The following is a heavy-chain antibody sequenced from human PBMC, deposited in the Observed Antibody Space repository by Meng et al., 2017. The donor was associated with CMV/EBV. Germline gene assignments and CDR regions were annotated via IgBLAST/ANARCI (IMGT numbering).Heavy chain of an antibody. CDR2: ISSSSSYI. CDR1: GFTFSSYS. D-gene: IGHD6-6*01. J-gene: IGHJ4*02. Sequence: VQLVESGGGLVKPGGSLRLSCEASGFTFSSYSMNWVRQAPGKGLEWVSSISSSSSYIYYADSVKGRFTISRDNAKNSLYLQMNSLRAEDTAVYYCARVVAARRLYYFDYWGQGTLVTVSS. V-gene: IGHV3-21*01. CDR3: ARVVAARRLYYFDY.